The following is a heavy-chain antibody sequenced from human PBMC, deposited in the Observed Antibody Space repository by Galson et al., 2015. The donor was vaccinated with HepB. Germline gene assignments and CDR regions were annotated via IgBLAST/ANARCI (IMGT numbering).Heavy chain of an antibody. J-gene: IGHJ4*02. V-gene: IGHV3-66*01. D-gene: IGHD3-16*02. CDR2: ISGRGTT. CDR3: TTASF. CDR1: GFTVSLNY. Sequence: SLRLSCAVSGFTVSLNYMSWVRQAPGKGLEWVSAISGRGTTNYVNSVKGRFIISRDDSKNTVYLQMNSLETEDTAVFYCTTASFWGQGTLVSVSS.